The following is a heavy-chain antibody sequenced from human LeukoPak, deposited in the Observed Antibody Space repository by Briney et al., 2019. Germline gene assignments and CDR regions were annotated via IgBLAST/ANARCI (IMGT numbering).Heavy chain of an antibody. J-gene: IGHJ4*02. Sequence: ESSVKVSCKASGYTFTGYYMHWVRQAPGQGLEWMGWINPTSGGTNYAQKFQGRVTMTRETSISTAYMELSRLRSDGTAVYYCARDPMVRGVTAYYFDYWGQGALSPSPQ. CDR2: INPTSGGT. D-gene: IGHD3-10*01. V-gene: IGHV1-2*02. CDR1: GYTFTGYY. CDR3: ARDPMVRGVTAYYFDY.